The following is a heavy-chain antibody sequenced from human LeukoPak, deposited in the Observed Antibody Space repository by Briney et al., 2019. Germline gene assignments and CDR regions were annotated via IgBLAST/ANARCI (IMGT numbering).Heavy chain of an antibody. D-gene: IGHD6-13*01. J-gene: IGHJ3*02. CDR2: IIPIFGTA. CDR3: ARTLKYSSSWRYAFDI. Sequence: ASVKVSCKASGGTFISYAISWVRQAPGQGLEWMGGIIPIFGTANYAQKFQGRVTITADESTSTAYMELSSLRSEDTAVYYCARTLKYSSSWRYAFDIWGQGTMVTVSS. CDR1: GGTFISYA. V-gene: IGHV1-69*13.